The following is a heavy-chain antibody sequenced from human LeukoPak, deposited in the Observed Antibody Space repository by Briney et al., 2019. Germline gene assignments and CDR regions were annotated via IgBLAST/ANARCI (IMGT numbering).Heavy chain of an antibody. V-gene: IGHV1-69*02. CDR1: GGTFSSYT. CDR3: ARGGGYDYGMDYYYGMDV. J-gene: IGHJ6*02. D-gene: IGHD5-12*01. Sequence: SVKVPCKASGGTFSSYTISWVRQAPGQGLEWMGRIIPILGIANYALKFQGRVTITADKSTSTAYMELSSLRSEDTAVYYCARGGGYDYGMDYYYGMDVWGQGTTVTVSS. CDR2: IIPILGIA.